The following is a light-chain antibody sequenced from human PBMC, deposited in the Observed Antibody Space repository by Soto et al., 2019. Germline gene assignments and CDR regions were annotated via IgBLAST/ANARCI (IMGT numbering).Light chain of an antibody. J-gene: IGLJ1*01. CDR2: EVS. CDR3: SSYTSSSTDV. V-gene: IGLV2-14*01. CDR1: SSDVGGYNY. Sequence: LAQPASVSGSPGQSITISCTGTSSDVGGYNYVSWYQQHPGKAPKLMIYEVSNRPSGVSNRFSGSKSGNTASLTISGLQAEDEADYYCSSYTSSSTDVFGTGTKVTVL.